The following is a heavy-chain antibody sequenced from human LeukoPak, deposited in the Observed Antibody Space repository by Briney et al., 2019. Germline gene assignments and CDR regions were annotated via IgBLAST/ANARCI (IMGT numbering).Heavy chain of an antibody. V-gene: IGHV4-4*02. CDR2: IYHSGST. Sequence: SGTLSLTCAVSGGSISSSNWWSWVRQPPGKGLEWIGEIYHSGSTNYNPSLKSRVTISVDKSKNQFSLKLSSVTAADTAVYYCARDTQDYYDSSGYPYGMDVWGQGTTVTVSS. CDR3: ARDTQDYYDSSGYPYGMDV. D-gene: IGHD3-22*01. CDR1: GGSISSSNW. J-gene: IGHJ6*02.